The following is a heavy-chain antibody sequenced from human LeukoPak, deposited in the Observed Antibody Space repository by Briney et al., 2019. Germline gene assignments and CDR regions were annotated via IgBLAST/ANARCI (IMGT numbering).Heavy chain of an antibody. J-gene: IGHJ4*02. V-gene: IGHV3-21*01. CDR3: VKGSVAYTGGHFDY. D-gene: IGHD2-15*01. CDR1: GFTFSSYS. CDR2: ISSSSSYI. Sequence: PGGSLRLSCAASGFTFSSYSMNWVRQAPGKGLEWVSSISSSSSYIYYADSVKGRFTISRDNAKNSLYLQMNSLRPEDTAIYYCVKGSVAYTGGHFDYWGQGTLVTVSS.